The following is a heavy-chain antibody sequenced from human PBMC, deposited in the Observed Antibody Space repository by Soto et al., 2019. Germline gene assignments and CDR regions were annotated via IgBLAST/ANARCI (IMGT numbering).Heavy chain of an antibody. Sequence: SGPTLVNPTQTLTLTCTFSGFSLSTSGVGVGWIRQPPGKALEWLALIYWNDDKRYSPSLKSRLTINKDTSKNQVVLTMTNMDPVDTATYYCAHRTYYYDSSAAPDAFDIWGQGTMVTVSS. V-gene: IGHV2-5*01. J-gene: IGHJ3*02. D-gene: IGHD3-22*01. CDR1: GFSLSTSGVG. CDR3: AHRTYYYDSSAAPDAFDI. CDR2: IYWNDDK.